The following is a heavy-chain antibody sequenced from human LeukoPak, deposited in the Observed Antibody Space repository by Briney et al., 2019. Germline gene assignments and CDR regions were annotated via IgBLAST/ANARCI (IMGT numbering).Heavy chain of an antibody. CDR2: ISGSGDNI. J-gene: IGHJ4*02. V-gene: IGHV3-11*01. Sequence: GGSLRLSCAASGFRFSDYYMSWIRQAPGKGPEWISYISGSGDNIYYAGPVQGRFTISRDNSKNSLYLQLNSLTPDDTAVYYCARDGGHYHSENHYSVNYWGQGTLVTVSS. CDR3: ARDGGHYHSENHYSVNY. D-gene: IGHD3-16*02. CDR1: GFRFSDYY.